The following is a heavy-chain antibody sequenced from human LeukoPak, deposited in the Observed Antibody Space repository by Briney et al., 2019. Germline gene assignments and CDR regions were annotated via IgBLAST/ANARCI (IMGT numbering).Heavy chain of an antibody. V-gene: IGHV3-21*01. J-gene: IGHJ3*02. CDR1: GFTFSSYS. D-gene: IGHD4-17*01. CDR3: ARDSEPTDYGDHPAAFDI. CDR2: ISSSSSYI. Sequence: GGSLRLSCAASGFTFSSYSMNWVRQAPGKGLELVSSISSSSSYIYYADSVKGRFTISRDNAKNSLYLQMNSLRAEDAAVYYCARDSEPTDYGDHPAAFDIWGQGTMVTVSS.